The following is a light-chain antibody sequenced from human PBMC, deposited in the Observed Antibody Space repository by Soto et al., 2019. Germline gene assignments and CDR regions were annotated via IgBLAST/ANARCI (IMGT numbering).Light chain of an antibody. CDR3: CSYAGSYNLGV. J-gene: IGLJ3*02. CDR1: SSDVGGYDF. V-gene: IGLV2-11*01. CDR2: DVT. Sequence: QSALTQPRSVSGSPGQSVTISCTGTSSDVGGYDFVSWYQQHPGKAPKLMIHDVTKRPSGVPDRFSGSKSDNSASLTISGLQAEDEADYYCCSYAGSYNLGVFGGGTKLTVL.